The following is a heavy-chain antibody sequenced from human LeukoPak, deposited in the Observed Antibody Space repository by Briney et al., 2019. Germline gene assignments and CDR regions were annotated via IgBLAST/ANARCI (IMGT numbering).Heavy chain of an antibody. Sequence: SETLSLTCTVSGGSISSYYWSWIRQPPGKGLEWIGYIYYSGNTNYNPSLKSRVTISVDTSKNQFSLRLSSVTAADTAVYYCARGGVWGSYRFTGFFDSWGQGTLVTAAS. CDR3: ARGGVWGSYRFTGFFDS. CDR2: IYYSGNT. D-gene: IGHD3-16*02. V-gene: IGHV4-59*01. J-gene: IGHJ5*01. CDR1: GGSISSYY.